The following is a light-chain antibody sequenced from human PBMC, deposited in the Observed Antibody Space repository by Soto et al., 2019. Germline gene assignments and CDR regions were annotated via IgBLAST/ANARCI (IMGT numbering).Light chain of an antibody. CDR1: QSLLHSDGYNC. CDR2: LGS. Sequence: DIVLTQSPLSLPVTPGEPASISCRSSQSLLHSDGYNCLDWYLQKPGQSPQLLIYLGSNRASGVPDRFSGSGSGTDFTLKISRVEAEDVGLYYCMQALQTPPTFGSGTKVDLK. J-gene: IGKJ3*01. CDR3: MQALQTPPT. V-gene: IGKV2-28*01.